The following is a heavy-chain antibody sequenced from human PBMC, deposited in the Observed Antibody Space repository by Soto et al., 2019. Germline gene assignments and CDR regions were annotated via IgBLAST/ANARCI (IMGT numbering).Heavy chain of an antibody. V-gene: IGHV2-26*01. CDR1: GFSLSNARMG. Sequence: SGPTLVNPTETLTLTCTVSGFSLSNARMGVSWIRQPPGKALEWLAHIFSNDEKSYSTSLKSRLTISKDTSKSQVVLTMTNMDPVDTATYYCARNIRSYYYILTGYYPVYYFDYWGQGTPVTVSS. J-gene: IGHJ4*02. CDR3: ARNIRSYYYILTGYYPVYYFDY. D-gene: IGHD3-9*01. CDR2: IFSNDEK.